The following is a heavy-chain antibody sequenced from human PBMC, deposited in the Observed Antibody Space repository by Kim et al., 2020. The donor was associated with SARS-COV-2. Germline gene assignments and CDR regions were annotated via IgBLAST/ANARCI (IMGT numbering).Heavy chain of an antibody. D-gene: IGHD4-17*01. Sequence: SETLSLTCAVSGGSISSGGYSWSWIRQPPGKGLEWIGYIYHSGSTYYNPSLKSRVTISVDRSKNQFSLKLSSVTAADTAVYYCARSGFYGDYAGYWGQGTLVTVSS. V-gene: IGHV4-30-2*01. CDR2: IYHSGST. CDR3: ARSGFYGDYAGY. CDR1: GGSISSGGYS. J-gene: IGHJ4*02.